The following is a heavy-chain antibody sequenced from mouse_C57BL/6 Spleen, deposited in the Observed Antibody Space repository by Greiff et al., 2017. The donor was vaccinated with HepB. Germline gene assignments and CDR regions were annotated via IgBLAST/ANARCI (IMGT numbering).Heavy chain of an antibody. CDR1: GYTFTSYW. CDR2: IDPSDSYT. Sequence: QVQLQQPGAELVMPGASVKLSCKASGYTFTSYWMHWVKQRPEQGLEWIGEIDPSDSYTNYNQKFKGKSTLTVDKSSSTAYMQLSSLTSEDSAVYYCARVTTVVATSHWYFDVWGTGTTVTVSS. D-gene: IGHD1-1*01. J-gene: IGHJ1*03. CDR3: ARVTTVVATSHWYFDV. V-gene: IGHV1-69*01.